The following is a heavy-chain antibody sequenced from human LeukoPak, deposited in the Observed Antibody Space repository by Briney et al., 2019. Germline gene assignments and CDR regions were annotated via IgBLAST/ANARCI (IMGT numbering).Heavy chain of an antibody. CDR1: GASISNYY. CDR3: ARLGSYHDF. CDR2: IHSSGGS. V-gene: IGHV4-4*09. Sequence: SETLSLTCTVSGASISNYYWSWIRQTPEKGLEWMGHIHSSGGSSYYPSLKSRLTLSIDTSRNQLSLRLPSVTAADTAVYFCARLGSYHDFWGQGTLVTVSS. J-gene: IGHJ4*02. D-gene: IGHD1-26*01.